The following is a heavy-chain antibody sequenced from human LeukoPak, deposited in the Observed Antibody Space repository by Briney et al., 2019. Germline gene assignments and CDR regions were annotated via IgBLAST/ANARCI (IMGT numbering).Heavy chain of an antibody. CDR2: IYHSGST. J-gene: IGHJ4*02. D-gene: IGHD6-19*01. CDR1: GYSISSGYY. Sequence: SETLSLTCTVSGYSISSGYYWGWIRQPLGKGLEWIGSIYHSGSTYYNPSLKSRVTISVDTSKNQFSLKLTSVTAADTAVYYCARGVAVAGRFDYWGQGTLVTVSS. CDR3: ARGVAVAGRFDY. V-gene: IGHV4-38-2*02.